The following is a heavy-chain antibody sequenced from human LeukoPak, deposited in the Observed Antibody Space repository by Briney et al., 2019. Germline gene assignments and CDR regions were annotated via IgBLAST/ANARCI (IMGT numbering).Heavy chain of an antibody. CDR1: GFTFSSYA. CDR2: IGGSSDST. V-gene: IGHV3-23*01. Sequence: GGSLRLSCAASGFTFSSYAMSWVRQAPGKGLEWVSGIGGSSDSTYYADSVKGRFTISRDNSKNTLYLQMNSLRAEDTAVYYCAYQVGATFTSGQGTLVTVSS. J-gene: IGHJ5*02. CDR3: AYQVGATFT. D-gene: IGHD1-26*01.